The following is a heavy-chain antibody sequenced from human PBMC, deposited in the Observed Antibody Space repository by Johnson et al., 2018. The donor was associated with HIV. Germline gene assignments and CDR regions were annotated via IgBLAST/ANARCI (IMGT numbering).Heavy chain of an antibody. V-gene: IGHV3-30*04. J-gene: IGHJ3*02. CDR3: ARSPRAAEGAFDI. Sequence: QMQFVESGGGVVQPGRSLRLSCAASGFTFSSYAMHWVRQAPGKGLEWVAVISYDGSNKYYADSVKGRFTISRDNSKNTLYLQMNSLRAEDTAVYYCARSPRAAEGAFDIWGQGTMVTVSS. CDR1: GFTFSSYA. CDR2: ISYDGSNK. D-gene: IGHD6-13*01.